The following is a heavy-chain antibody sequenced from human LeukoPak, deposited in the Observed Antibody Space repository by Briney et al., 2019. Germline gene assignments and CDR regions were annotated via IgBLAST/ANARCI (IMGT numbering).Heavy chain of an antibody. CDR2: IYSGGST. J-gene: IGHJ4*02. V-gene: IGHV3-53*01. Sequence: GGSLRLSCAASGFTVSSNYMSWVHQAPGKGLEWVSVIYSGGSTYYADSVKGQFTISRDNYKNTLYLQMNSLRAEDTAVYYCARVPVSFFDYWGQGTPVTVSS. CDR3: ARVPVSFFDY. CDR1: GFTVSSNY.